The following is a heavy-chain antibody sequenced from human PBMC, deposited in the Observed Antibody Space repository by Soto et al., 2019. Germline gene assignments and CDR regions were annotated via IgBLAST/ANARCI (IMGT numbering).Heavy chain of an antibody. D-gene: IGHD5-12*01. V-gene: IGHV1-2*04. Sequence: ASVKVSCKASGYTFTGYYMHWVRQAPGQGLEWMGWINPNSGGTNYAQKFQGWVTMTRDTSISTAYMELSRLRSDDTAVYYCARDFFRGYSGYDHGFDYWGQGTLVTVSS. J-gene: IGHJ4*02. CDR3: ARDFFRGYSGYDHGFDY. CDR2: INPNSGGT. CDR1: GYTFTGYY.